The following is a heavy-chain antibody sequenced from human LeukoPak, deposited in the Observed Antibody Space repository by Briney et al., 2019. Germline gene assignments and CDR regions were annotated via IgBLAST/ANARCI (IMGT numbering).Heavy chain of an antibody. Sequence: PGGALRLSCTLSGFTVSSNSMSWVRQAPRKGLEWVSFIYSDNTHYSDSVKGRFTISRDNSKNTLYLQMNSLRAEDTAVYYCARDTINWFDPWGQGTLVTVSS. J-gene: IGHJ5*02. V-gene: IGHV3-53*01. CDR2: IYSDNT. CDR3: ARDTINWFDP. CDR1: GFTVSSNS. D-gene: IGHD5-24*01.